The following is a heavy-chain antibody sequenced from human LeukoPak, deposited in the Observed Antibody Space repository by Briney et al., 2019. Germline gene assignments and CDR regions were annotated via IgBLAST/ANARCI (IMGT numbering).Heavy chain of an antibody. V-gene: IGHV4-59*01. D-gene: IGHD3-10*01. CDR1: GVPITSYY. CDR3: ARGAWGSGTSPHFDY. CDR2: IYYDGST. J-gene: IGHJ4*02. Sequence: SETLSLTCTVSGVPITSYYCSWIRQPPGKGLEWIGYIYYDGSTSYNPSLKSRVTISVDTSKNQFSLRLSSVTAADTAVYYCARGAWGSGTSPHFDYWGQGTLVTVSS.